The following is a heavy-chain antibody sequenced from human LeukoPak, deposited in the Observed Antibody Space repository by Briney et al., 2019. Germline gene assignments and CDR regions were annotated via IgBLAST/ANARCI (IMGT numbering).Heavy chain of an antibody. V-gene: IGHV1-18*01. CDR3: ARDNRVIYYYYYYGMDV. CDR2: ISAYNGNT. Sequence: GASVKVPCKASGYTFTSYGISWVRQAPGQGLEWMGWISAYNGNTNYAQKLQGRVTMTTDTSTSTAYMELRSLRSDDTAVYYCARDNRVIYYYYYYGMDVWGQGTTVTVSS. CDR1: GYTFTSYG. J-gene: IGHJ6*02. D-gene: IGHD2/OR15-2a*01.